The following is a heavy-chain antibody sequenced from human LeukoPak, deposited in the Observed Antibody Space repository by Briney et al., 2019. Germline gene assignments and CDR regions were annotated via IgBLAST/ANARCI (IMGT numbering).Heavy chain of an antibody. CDR2: INGDGIST. V-gene: IGHV3-74*01. J-gene: IGHJ4*02. Sequence: GGSPRLSCAASGFTFSNYWMHWVRQAPGKGLVWVSRINGDGISTGYADSVKGRFTVSRDNAKKTLYLQMNSLRAEDTAVYYCARDVGNFDYWGQGTLVTVSS. CDR3: ARDVGNFDY. CDR1: GFTFSNYW.